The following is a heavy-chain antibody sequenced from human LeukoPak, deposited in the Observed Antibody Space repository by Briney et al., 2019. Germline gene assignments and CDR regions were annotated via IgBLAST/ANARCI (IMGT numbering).Heavy chain of an antibody. CDR3: AKAKGDYYDSSGPGIDY. D-gene: IGHD3-22*01. CDR2: ISWDGGST. V-gene: IGHV3-43D*03. Sequence: GGSLRLSCAASGFTFDDHAMHWVRQAPGKGLEWVSLISWDGGSTYYADSVKGRFTISRDNSKNSLYLQMNSLRAEDTALYYCAKAKGDYYDSSGPGIDYWGQGTLVTVSS. J-gene: IGHJ4*02. CDR1: GFTFDDHA.